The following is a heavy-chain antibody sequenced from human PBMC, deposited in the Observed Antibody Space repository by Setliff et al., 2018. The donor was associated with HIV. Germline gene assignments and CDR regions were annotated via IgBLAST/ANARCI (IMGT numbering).Heavy chain of an antibody. CDR2: INPISGNT. CDR1: GYTFTSYY. CDR3: ARGPTRSGAVYDGDGYYLRFFDY. Sequence: ASVKVSCKASGYTFTSYYVHWVRQAPGQGLEWMGIINPISGNTNYAQNFQGRVTMTRDTSTSIVYMELSSLRSEDTAVYYCARGPTRSGAVYDGDGYYLRFFDYWGQGALVTVSS. J-gene: IGHJ4*02. V-gene: IGHV1-46*03. D-gene: IGHD3-22*01.